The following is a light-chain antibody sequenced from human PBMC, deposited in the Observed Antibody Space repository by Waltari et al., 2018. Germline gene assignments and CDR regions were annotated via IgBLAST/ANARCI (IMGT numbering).Light chain of an antibody. V-gene: IGLV2-23*01. CDR1: SSDVINYNF. Sequence: QSALTQPASLSGSPGQSITISCTGTSSDVINYNFLSWYQPHPVEAPKLIIYEGIKRPSGVSDRFFGSKAVYTASLTISGLQAEDEADYYCCSYGFSVVXGGGXKLTVL. CDR3: CSYGFSVV. J-gene: IGLJ3*02. CDR2: EGI.